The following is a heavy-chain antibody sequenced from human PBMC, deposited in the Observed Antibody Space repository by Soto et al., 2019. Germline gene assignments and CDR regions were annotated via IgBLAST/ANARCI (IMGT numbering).Heavy chain of an antibody. CDR1: GGSISTSSSTYY. CDR2: FFYSGKS. V-gene: IGHV4-39*01. Sequence: PSETLSLTCSVSGGSISTSSSTYYWGWMRQPPGKGLEWIASFFYSGKSFYNPSLKSRVTMSVDTSKNQFSLNLSSVTAADTAVYYCARPDSSSWAAPFGSWGQGTLVTVS. J-gene: IGHJ4*02. D-gene: IGHD6-13*01. CDR3: ARPDSSSWAAPFGS.